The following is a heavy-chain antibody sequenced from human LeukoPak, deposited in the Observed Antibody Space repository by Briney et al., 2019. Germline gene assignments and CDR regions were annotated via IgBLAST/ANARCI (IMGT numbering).Heavy chain of an antibody. CDR3: AQGSVDLNSGYPYFEY. CDR2: IHYTGRT. Sequence: SETLSLTCTVSAGSITSDYWSWVRQPPWKGLEWIGNIHYTGRTSYTASLKSRVTISVDTSKNQFSLKLNSVTAADTAVYYCAQGSVDLNSGYPYFEYWGQGTLVSVSS. CDR1: AGSITSDY. V-gene: IGHV4-59*08. J-gene: IGHJ4*02. D-gene: IGHD3-9*01.